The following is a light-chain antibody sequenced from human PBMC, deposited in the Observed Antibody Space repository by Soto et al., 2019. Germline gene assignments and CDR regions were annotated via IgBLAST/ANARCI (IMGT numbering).Light chain of an antibody. J-gene: IGKJ1*01. CDR3: QQHNDWPRT. Sequence: EIVLTQSPATLSVSPGERVTLSCRASQSVSSNLAWYQQRPGQAPRLLIHGASTRATGVPARFSGSGSGTEFTLTISGLQSEDFEFYCCQQHNDWPRTLGQGTNVDIK. CDR2: GAS. V-gene: IGKV3-15*01. CDR1: QSVSSN.